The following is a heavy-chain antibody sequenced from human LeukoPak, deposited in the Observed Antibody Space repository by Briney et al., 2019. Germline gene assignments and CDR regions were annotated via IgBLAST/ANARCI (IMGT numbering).Heavy chain of an antibody. CDR3: AIAVYYYDSRGEYGAFDI. V-gene: IGHV3-21*01. CDR2: ISSSSSYI. D-gene: IGHD3-22*01. Sequence: KPGGSLRLSCAASGFTFSSYSMNWVRQAPGKGLEWVSSISSSSSYIYYADSVKGRFTISRDNAKNSLYLQMNSLTAEDTAVYYCAIAVYYYDSRGEYGAFDIWGQGTMVTVSS. CDR1: GFTFSSYS. J-gene: IGHJ3*02.